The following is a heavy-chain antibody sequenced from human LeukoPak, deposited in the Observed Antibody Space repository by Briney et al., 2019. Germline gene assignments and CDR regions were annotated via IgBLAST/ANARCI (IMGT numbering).Heavy chain of an antibody. CDR3: AKSTSPLYYYYGMDV. V-gene: IGHV3-11*01. Sequence: GGSLRLSCAASGFTFSDYYMSWIRQAPGKGLEWVSYISSSGSTIYYADSVKGRFTISRDNSKNTLYLQLNSLRAEDTAVYYCAKSTSPLYYYYGMDVWGQGTTVTVSS. D-gene: IGHD2-2*01. J-gene: IGHJ6*02. CDR2: ISSSGSTI. CDR1: GFTFSDYY.